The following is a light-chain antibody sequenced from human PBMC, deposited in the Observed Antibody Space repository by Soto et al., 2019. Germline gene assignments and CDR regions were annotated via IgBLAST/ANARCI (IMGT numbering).Light chain of an antibody. Sequence: DIPMTQSPSTQSASVGDRVTIACRASQSIGSWLAWYQQKPGKAPKLLIYKASSLESGVPSRFSGSGSGTEFTLAISGLQPDDLATYYCQQYSTYPFTFGPGTKVEIK. CDR2: KAS. CDR3: QQYSTYPFT. V-gene: IGKV1-5*03. J-gene: IGKJ3*01. CDR1: QSIGSW.